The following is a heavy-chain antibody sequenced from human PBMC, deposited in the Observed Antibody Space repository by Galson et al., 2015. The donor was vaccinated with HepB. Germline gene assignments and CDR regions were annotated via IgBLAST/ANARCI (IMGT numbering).Heavy chain of an antibody. CDR2: IWYDGSNK. CDR1: GFTFSSYG. J-gene: IGHJ6*02. Sequence: SLRLSCAASGFTFSSYGMHWVRQAPGKGLEWVAVIWYDGSNKYYADSVKGRFTISRDNSKNTLYLQMNSLRAEDTAVYYCARDGLGAAAGTLDYYYYGMDVWGQGTTVTVSS. D-gene: IGHD6-13*01. CDR3: ARDGLGAAAGTLDYYYYGMDV. V-gene: IGHV3-33*08.